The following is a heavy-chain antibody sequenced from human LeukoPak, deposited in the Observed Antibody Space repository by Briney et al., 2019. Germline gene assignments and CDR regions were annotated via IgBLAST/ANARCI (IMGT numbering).Heavy chain of an antibody. CDR3: ARDKEEGDYPIHWFDP. D-gene: IGHD4-17*01. J-gene: IGHJ5*02. V-gene: IGHV1-2*02. Sequence: GASVKVSCKASGCTFTGYYMHWVRQAPGQGLEWMGWINPNSGGTNYAQKFQGRVTMTRDTSISTAYMELSRLRSDDTAVYYCARDKEEGDYPIHWFDPWGQGTLVTVSS. CDR1: GCTFTGYY. CDR2: INPNSGGT.